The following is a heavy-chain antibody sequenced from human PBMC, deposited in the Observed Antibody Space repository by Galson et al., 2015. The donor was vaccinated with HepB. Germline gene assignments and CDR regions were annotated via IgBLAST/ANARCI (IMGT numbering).Heavy chain of an antibody. CDR3: ARGTSVYCTRATCYREGSFDY. D-gene: IGHD2-2*01. Sequence: SLRLSCAASGFTFSNYGMHWVRQAPGKGLEWVAVLWYDGSNRYYVDSVEGRFTISRDNSKNTLYLQMTSLRAEDTAVYYCARGTSVYCTRATCYREGSFDYWGQGTLVTVSS. V-gene: IGHV3-33*01. CDR1: GFTFSNYG. J-gene: IGHJ4*02. CDR2: LWYDGSNR.